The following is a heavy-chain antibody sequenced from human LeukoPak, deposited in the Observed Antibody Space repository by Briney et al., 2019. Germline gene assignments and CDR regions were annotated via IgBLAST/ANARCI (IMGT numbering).Heavy chain of an antibody. CDR3: ARVRVRGVPTDY. J-gene: IGHJ4*02. V-gene: IGHV4-31*03. D-gene: IGHD3-10*01. Sequence: SQTLSLTCTVSGGSISSGGYYWSWIRQHPGKGLEWIGYIYYSGSTYYNPPLKSRVTISVDTSKNQFSLKLSSVTAADTAVYYCARVRVRGVPTDYWGQGTLVTVSS. CDR1: GGSISSGGYY. CDR2: IYYSGST.